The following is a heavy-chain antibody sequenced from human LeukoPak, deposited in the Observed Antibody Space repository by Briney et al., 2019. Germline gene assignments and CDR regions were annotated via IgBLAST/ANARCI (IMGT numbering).Heavy chain of an antibody. CDR2: ISGSGGST. CDR1: GSTFSSYA. Sequence: PGGSLRLSCAASGSTFSSYAMSWVRQAPGKGLEWVSAISGSGGSTYYADSVKGRFTISRDNSKNTLYLQMNSLRAEDTAVYYCAKALHNRVAFDIWGQGTMVTVSS. CDR3: AKALHNRVAFDI. V-gene: IGHV3-23*01. J-gene: IGHJ3*02. D-gene: IGHD1-14*01.